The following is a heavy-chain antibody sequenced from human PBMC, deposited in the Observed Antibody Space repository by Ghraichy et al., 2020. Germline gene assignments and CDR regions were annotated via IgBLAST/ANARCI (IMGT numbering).Heavy chain of an antibody. J-gene: IGHJ4*02. CDR2: ISGSGGTT. D-gene: IGHD1-26*01. CDR1: GFTFSSYA. Sequence: GGSLRLSCTASGFTFSSYAMSWVRQAPGTRLEWVSSISGSGGTTYYVDSVKGRFAISRDNSKNTLYLQMNSLRAEDTAVYYCAKHLGSGGSYIVYWGQGTLVTVSS. CDR3: AKHLGSGGSYIVY. V-gene: IGHV3-23*01.